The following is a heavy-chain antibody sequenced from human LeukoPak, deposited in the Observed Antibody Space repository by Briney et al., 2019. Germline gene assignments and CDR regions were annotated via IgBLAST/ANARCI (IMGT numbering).Heavy chain of an antibody. CDR1: GFTFSSYG. CDR2: ISYDGSNK. V-gene: IGHV3-30*18. CDR3: AKVALGYCSSTSCHASGMDV. J-gene: IGHJ6*02. D-gene: IGHD2-2*01. Sequence: PGGSLRLSCAASGFTFSSYGMHWVHQAPGKGLEWVAVISYDGSNKYYADSVKGRFTISRDNSKNTLYLQMNSLRAEDTAVYYCAKVALGYCSSTSCHASGMDVWGQGTTVTVSS.